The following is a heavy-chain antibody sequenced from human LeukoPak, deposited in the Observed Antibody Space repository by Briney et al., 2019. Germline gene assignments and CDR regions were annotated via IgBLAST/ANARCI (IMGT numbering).Heavy chain of an antibody. V-gene: IGHV3-30*18. CDR3: AKDRGYSHGFDY. CDR1: GFTFSSYG. D-gene: IGHD5-18*01. CDR2: ISYDGRNK. J-gene: IGHJ4*02. Sequence: GGSLRLSCAASGFTFSSYGMHWVRQAPGKGLEWVAAISYDGRNKEYVDSVKGRFTISRDNSKNTLYLQMNSMRAEDTAVYYCAKDRGYSHGFDYWGQGTLVTVSS.